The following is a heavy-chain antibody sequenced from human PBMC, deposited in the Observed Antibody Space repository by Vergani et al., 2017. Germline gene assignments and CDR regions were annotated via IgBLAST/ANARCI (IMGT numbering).Heavy chain of an antibody. Sequence: EVQLLESGGNLVQPGGSLRLSCAASGFTFTNFAMTWVRQAPGEGLEWVSGISGSGGFTYYADSVKGRFTISRDNSKNTMFLQMNNLRAEDTAVYYCAKDSGGYSYAIDYWGQGTLVTVSS. CDR2: ISGSGGFT. D-gene: IGHD5-18*01. CDR3: AKDSGGYSYAIDY. V-gene: IGHV3-23*01. J-gene: IGHJ4*02. CDR1: GFTFTNFA.